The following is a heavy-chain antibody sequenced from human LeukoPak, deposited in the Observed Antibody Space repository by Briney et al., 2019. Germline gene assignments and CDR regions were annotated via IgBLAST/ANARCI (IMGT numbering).Heavy chain of an antibody. D-gene: IGHD3-3*01. Sequence: PSETLSLTCTVSGGPISSSSYYWGWIRQPPGKGLEWIGSIYYSGSTYYNPSLKSRVTISVDTSKNQFSLKLSSVTAADTAVYYCASRSYYDFWSGYTNTFDYWGQGTLVTVSS. V-gene: IGHV4-39*01. CDR3: ASRSYYDFWSGYTNTFDY. CDR1: GGPISSSSYY. CDR2: IYYSGST. J-gene: IGHJ4*02.